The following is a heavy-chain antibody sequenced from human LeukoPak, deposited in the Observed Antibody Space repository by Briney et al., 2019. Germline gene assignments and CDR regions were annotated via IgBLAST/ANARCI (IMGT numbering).Heavy chain of an antibody. D-gene: IGHD3-10*01. V-gene: IGHV4-39*01. J-gene: IGHJ4*02. CDR1: GGSISSSSYY. CDR2: IYYSGST. CDR3: ARHRDFHFDY. Sequence: SETLSLTCTVSGGSISSSSYYWGWIRQPPGKGLEWIGSIYYSGSTYYNPSLNSRVTISVDTSKNQFSLKLSSVTAADTAVYFCARHRDFHFDYWGQGTLVTVSS.